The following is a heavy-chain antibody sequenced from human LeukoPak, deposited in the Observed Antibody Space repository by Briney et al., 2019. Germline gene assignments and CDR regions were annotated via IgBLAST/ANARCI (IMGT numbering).Heavy chain of an antibody. Sequence: SETLSLTCAVYGGSFSGYYWSWIRQPPGKGLEWIGEINHSGSTNYNPSLKSRVTISVDTSKNQFSLKLSSVTAADTAVYYCARVGGNSSYFDYWGRGTLVTVSS. J-gene: IGHJ4*02. V-gene: IGHV4-34*01. D-gene: IGHD4-23*01. CDR2: INHSGST. CDR1: GGSFSGYY. CDR3: ARVGGNSSYFDY.